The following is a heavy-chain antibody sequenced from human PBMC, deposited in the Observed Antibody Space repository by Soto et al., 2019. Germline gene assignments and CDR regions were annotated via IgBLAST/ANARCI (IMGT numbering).Heavy chain of an antibody. Sequence: SETLSLTCTVSGGSVSSGSYYWSWIRQPPEKGLEWIGYIYYSGSTNYNPSLKSRVTISVDTSKNQFSLKLSSVTAADTAVYYCARLYYYDSSGYYPTLPFDPWGQGTLVTVSS. CDR3: ARLYYYDSSGYYPTLPFDP. D-gene: IGHD3-22*01. J-gene: IGHJ5*02. CDR2: IYYSGST. V-gene: IGHV4-61*01. CDR1: GGSVSSGSYY.